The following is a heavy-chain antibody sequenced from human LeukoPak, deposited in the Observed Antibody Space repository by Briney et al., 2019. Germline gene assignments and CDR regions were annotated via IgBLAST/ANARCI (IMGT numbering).Heavy chain of an antibody. CDR3: ARVGEGVVVPAARRYYYYMDV. CDR2: IYYSGST. D-gene: IGHD2-2*01. V-gene: IGHV4-39*07. CDR1: GGSISSSSYY. Sequence: KPSETLSLTCTVSGGSISSSSYYWGWIRQPPGKGLEWIGSIYYSGSTYYNPSLKSRVTISVDTSKNQFSLKLSSVTAADTAVYYCARVGEGVVVPAARRYYYYMDVWGKGTTVTVSS. J-gene: IGHJ6*03.